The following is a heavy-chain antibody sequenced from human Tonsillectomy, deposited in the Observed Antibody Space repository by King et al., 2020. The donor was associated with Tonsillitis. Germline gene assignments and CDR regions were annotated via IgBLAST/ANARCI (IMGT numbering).Heavy chain of an antibody. Sequence: QLVQSGGGVVQPGRSLRLSCAASGFTFSSHAMHWVRQAPGKGLEWVAVIANDGRFKYHADSVKGRFTISRDNSENTLSLQMSSLRAEDTAVYYCAKESVGIGVGAFDVWGHGTLITVS. J-gene: IGHJ3*01. CDR3: AKESVGIGVGAFDV. CDR2: IANDGRFK. D-gene: IGHD3-3*01. CDR1: GFTFSSHA. V-gene: IGHV3-30*04.